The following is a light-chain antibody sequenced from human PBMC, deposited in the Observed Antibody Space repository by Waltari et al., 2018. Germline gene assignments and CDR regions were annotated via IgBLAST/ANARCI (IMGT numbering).Light chain of an antibody. Sequence: QSVLTQPPSTSGAPGQRVPISCSGSSSTLGDNVLHWYHPIPGTAPKLVVYRNDLRPSGVPDRFSGSKSGTSASLAVSGLQSEDEGDYYCASWDDSPSGRWVFGGGTKLTVL. CDR3: ASWDDSPSGRWV. CDR2: RND. CDR1: SSTLGDNV. J-gene: IGLJ3*02. V-gene: IGLV1-44*01.